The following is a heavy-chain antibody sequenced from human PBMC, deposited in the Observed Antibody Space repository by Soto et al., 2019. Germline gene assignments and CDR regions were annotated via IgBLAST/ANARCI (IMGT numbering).Heavy chain of an antibody. CDR2: ISNDGNKI. V-gene: IGHV3-30*03. D-gene: IGHD3-10*01. J-gene: IGHJ6*02. CDR1: GCTFSSYV. CDR3: ARVSAREYYYGMNV. Sequence: PERALWGSCEDFGCTFSSYVIHWVRQAPGKGLEWVAVISNDGNKIYYADSVKGRLTISRDNSKNTLYLQMNSLIIEDTAVYYCARVSAREYYYGMNVWGQGTTVTVSS.